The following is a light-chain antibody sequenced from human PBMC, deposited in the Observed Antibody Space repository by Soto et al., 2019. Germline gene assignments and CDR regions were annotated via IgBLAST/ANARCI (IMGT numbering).Light chain of an antibody. CDR1: SSDVGGYNY. Sequence: QSVLTQPASVSGSPGQSITISCTGTSSDVGGYNYVSWYQQHPGKAPKLMIYDVSNRPSGVSNRFSGSKSGNTASLTISGLQAGDEADYYCSSYTSSSTPVFGTGTKVTVL. J-gene: IGLJ1*01. CDR2: DVS. CDR3: SSYTSSSTPV. V-gene: IGLV2-14*01.